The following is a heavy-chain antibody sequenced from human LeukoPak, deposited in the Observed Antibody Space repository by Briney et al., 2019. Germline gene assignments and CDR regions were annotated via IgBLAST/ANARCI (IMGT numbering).Heavy chain of an antibody. D-gene: IGHD4-11*01. CDR3: ARDRWPAVASTNYFEY. V-gene: IGHV1-18*01. J-gene: IGHJ4*02. Sequence: GASVKVSCKAFGYTFTKEAISWVRQAPGQGLEWMGWISGKTNYAQKFQGRVTMTTDTSTSTAYMELRSLRSDDTAVYYCARDRWPAVASTNYFEYWGQGTLVTVSS. CDR2: ISGKT. CDR1: GYTFTKEA.